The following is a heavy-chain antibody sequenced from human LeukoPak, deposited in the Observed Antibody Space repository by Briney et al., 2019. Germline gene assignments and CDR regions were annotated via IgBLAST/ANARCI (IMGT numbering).Heavy chain of an antibody. V-gene: IGHV4-39*01. CDR2: IYYSGST. Sequence: SETLSLTCTVSGGSISSSSYYWGWIRQPPGKGLEWIGSIYYSGSTYYNPSLKSRVTISVDTSKKQFSLKLSSVTAADTAVYYCARRGEGTSMSRFDYWGQGTLVTVSS. D-gene: IGHD3-22*01. CDR1: GGSISSSSYY. J-gene: IGHJ4*02. CDR3: ARRGEGTSMSRFDY.